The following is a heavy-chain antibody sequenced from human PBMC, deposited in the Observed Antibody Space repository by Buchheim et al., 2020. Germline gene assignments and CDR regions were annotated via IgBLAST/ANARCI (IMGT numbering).Heavy chain of an antibody. Sequence: QVQLQESGPGLVKPSETLSFTCSVSGGSVSGGPYFWGWIRQPPGKGLEWIGYIYYSGSTNYNPSLKSRVTMSIDTSNNQLSLTLSSVTAADTAVYYCAREHQLNLGWFDPWGQGSL. D-gene: IGHD1-1*01. CDR1: GGSVSGGPYF. CDR3: AREHQLNLGWFDP. CDR2: IYYSGST. J-gene: IGHJ5*02. V-gene: IGHV4-61*01.